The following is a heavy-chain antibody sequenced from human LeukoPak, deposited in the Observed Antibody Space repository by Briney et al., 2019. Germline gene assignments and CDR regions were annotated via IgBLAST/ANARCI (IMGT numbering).Heavy chain of an antibody. CDR3: AKYSSSWSQYNWLDP. CDR1: GFTFSSYG. D-gene: IGHD6-13*01. V-gene: IGHV3-33*06. Sequence: PGGSLRLSCVASGFTFSSYGMHWVRQAPAKGLGWVAVIWYDGNNKYYADSVKGRFTISRDNSKNTVYLQMNSLRAEDTAVYYCAKYSSSWSQYNWLDPWGQGTLVTVSS. J-gene: IGHJ5*02. CDR2: IWYDGNNK.